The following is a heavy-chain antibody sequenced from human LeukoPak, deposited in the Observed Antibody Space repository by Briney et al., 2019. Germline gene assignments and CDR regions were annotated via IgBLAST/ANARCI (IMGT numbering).Heavy chain of an antibody. CDR2: ISHDGTNK. D-gene: IGHD2-2*01. Sequence: GGSLRLSCAASGFTFSSYGMQWVPQPPGKGLEWVAVISHDGTNKYYADSVKGRFTISRDNSKNTLYLQMNSLTTEDTAVYYRAKDPISSGYQLLDYFTGMDVWGQGTTLTVSS. V-gene: IGHV3-30*18. CDR3: AKDPISSGYQLLDYFTGMDV. CDR1: GFTFSSYG. J-gene: IGHJ6*02.